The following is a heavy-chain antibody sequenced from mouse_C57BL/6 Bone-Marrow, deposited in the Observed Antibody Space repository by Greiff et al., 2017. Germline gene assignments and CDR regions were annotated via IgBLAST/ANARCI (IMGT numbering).Heavy chain of an antibody. Sequence: QVQLQQPGAELVRPGTSVKLSCKASGYTFTSYWMHWVKQRPGQGLEWIGVIDPSDSYTNYNQKFTGKATLTVDTSSSTPYMQLSSLTSEDSAVYYCARRYYCYGFDYWGQGTTLTVSS. CDR3: ARRYYCYGFDY. CDR1: GYTFTSYW. D-gene: IGHD2-2*01. J-gene: IGHJ2*01. V-gene: IGHV1-59*01. CDR2: IDPSDSYT.